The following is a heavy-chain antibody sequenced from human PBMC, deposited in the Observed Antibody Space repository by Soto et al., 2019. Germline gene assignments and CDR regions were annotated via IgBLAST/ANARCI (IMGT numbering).Heavy chain of an antibody. CDR3: ARDRSDSSRADSFDI. V-gene: IGHV3-53*01. D-gene: IGHD6-25*01. J-gene: IGHJ3*02. CDR1: GFNVSNTY. Sequence: EVQLVESGGGLIQPGGSLRLSCAVSGFNVSNTYMSWVRQAPGKGLEWISVIYRGRATYYADSVKGRFTISRDDSRNTVYLQMNSLTTEDTAVYFCARDRSDSSRADSFDIWGQGTMVTVSS. CDR2: IYRGRAT.